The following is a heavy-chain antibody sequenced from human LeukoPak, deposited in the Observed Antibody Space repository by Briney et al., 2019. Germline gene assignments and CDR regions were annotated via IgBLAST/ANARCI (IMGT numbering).Heavy chain of an antibody. V-gene: IGHV1-69*13. CDR2: IIPILGTA. D-gene: IGHD3-10*01. J-gene: IGHJ5*02. CDR1: GGTFSSYA. CDR3: ARSEYYYGSGSKRHKGGWFDP. Sequence: GASVKVSCKASGGTFSSYAITWVRQAPGQGLEWMGGIIPILGTANYAQKLQGRVTITADESTSTAYMELSSLRSEDTAVYYCARSEYYYGSGSKRHKGGWFDPWGQGTLVTVSS.